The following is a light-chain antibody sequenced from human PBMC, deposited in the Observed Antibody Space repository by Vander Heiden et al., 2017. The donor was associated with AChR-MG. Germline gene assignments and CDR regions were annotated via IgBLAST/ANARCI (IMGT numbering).Light chain of an antibody. V-gene: IGKV4-1*01. Sequence: DIVMTQSPDSLAVSLGERATINCKSSQSVLHSSNNKNYLAWYQQKPGQPPKLLIYWASTRESGVPDRFSGSGSGTDFTLTISSLQAEDGAVYYCQQYFTTPWTFGQGTKVEIK. J-gene: IGKJ1*01. CDR2: WAS. CDR1: QSVLHSSNNKNY. CDR3: QQYFTTPWT.